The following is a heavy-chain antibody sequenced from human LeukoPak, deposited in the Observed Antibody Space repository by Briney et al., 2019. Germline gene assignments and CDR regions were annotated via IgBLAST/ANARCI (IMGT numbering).Heavy chain of an antibody. D-gene: IGHD3-10*01. J-gene: IGHJ6*02. CDR2: ISWNNGSI. CDR3: AKGHGSNYYYYGMDV. CDR1: GFTFDDYA. Sequence: GRSLRLSCAASGFTFDDYAMHWVRQAPGKGLEWVSGISWNNGSIGYADSVKGRFTISRDNAKNSLYLQMNSLRAEDTALYYCAKGHGSNYYYYGMDVWGQGTTVTVSS. V-gene: IGHV3-9*01.